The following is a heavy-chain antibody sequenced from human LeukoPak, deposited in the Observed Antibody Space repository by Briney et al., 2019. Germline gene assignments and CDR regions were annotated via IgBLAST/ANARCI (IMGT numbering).Heavy chain of an antibody. CDR1: GYSITSGYF. Sequence: SETLSLTCGVSGYSITSGYFWGWIRQPPGKGLEWIGSIYHRGTTYYNPSLKSRVTISVDTSKNQFSLKLSSVTAADTAVYYCARPPDSSDYGAAFDFWGQGTLVTVSS. V-gene: IGHV4-38-2*01. D-gene: IGHD4-17*01. J-gene: IGHJ4*02. CDR3: ARPPDSSDYGAAFDF. CDR2: IYHRGTT.